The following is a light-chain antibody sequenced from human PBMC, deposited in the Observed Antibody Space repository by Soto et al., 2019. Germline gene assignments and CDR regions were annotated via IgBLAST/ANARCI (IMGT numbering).Light chain of an antibody. J-gene: IGKJ4*01. CDR3: QQYGGSPRVS. CDR2: GAS. Sequence: EIVLTQSPGALSLSPGERATLSCRASQSVSDNYLAWYQQKPGQAPRLLIYGASIRATGIPDRFSGSGSGADFTLTISSLEAEDFAVYYCQQYGGSPRVSFGGGTKVEIK. CDR1: QSVSDNY. V-gene: IGKV3-20*01.